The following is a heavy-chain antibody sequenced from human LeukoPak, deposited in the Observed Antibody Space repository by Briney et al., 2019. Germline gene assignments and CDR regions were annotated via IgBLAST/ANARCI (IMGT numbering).Heavy chain of an antibody. CDR1: GFTFSSYA. CDR3: ARIYGDYLMSYFDY. D-gene: IGHD4-17*01. V-gene: IGHV3-23*01. J-gene: IGHJ4*02. Sequence: GGSLRLSCAASGFTFSSYAMNWVRQAPGKGLEGVSDVSGSGGSTYYADSVKGRFTISRDNSKNTLYMQMNSLRAEDTAVYYYARIYGDYLMSYFDYWGQGTLVTVSS. CDR2: VSGSGGST.